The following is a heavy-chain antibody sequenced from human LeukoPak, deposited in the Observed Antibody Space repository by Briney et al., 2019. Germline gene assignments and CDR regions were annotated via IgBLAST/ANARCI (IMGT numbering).Heavy chain of an antibody. V-gene: IGHV4-34*01. Sequence: SETLSLTCAVYGGSFSGYYWSWIRQPPGKGLEWIGEINHSGSTNYNPSLKSRVTISVDTSKNQFSLKLSSVTAADTALYHCARDFPRGSYAFDIWGQGTMVTVSS. CDR1: GGSFSGYY. D-gene: IGHD3-10*01. CDR2: INHSGST. CDR3: ARDFPRGSYAFDI. J-gene: IGHJ3*02.